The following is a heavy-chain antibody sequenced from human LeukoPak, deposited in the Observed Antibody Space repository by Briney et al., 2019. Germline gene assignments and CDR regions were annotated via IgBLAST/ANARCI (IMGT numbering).Heavy chain of an antibody. D-gene: IGHD3-22*01. Sequence: SGPTLVNPTQTLTLTCTFSGFSLTTSGVGVGWIRQPPGKALEWLALIYWNDNKPYSPALRSRLTVTKDTSKNQVVLTMTNMDPVDTATYYCAHSYDTGGNYYSRFDNWGQGTLVTVSS. V-gene: IGHV2-5*01. CDR2: IYWNDNK. J-gene: IGHJ4*02. CDR1: GFSLTTSGVG. CDR3: AHSYDTGGNYYSRFDN.